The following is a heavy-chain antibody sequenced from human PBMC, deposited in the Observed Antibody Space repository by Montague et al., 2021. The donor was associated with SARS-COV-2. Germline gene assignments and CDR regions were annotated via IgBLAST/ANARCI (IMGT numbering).Heavy chain of an antibody. CDR2: IRSRGDST. D-gene: IGHD3-3*01. Sequence: SLRLSCAASGFTFSNYAMNWVRQAPGKGLEWVSLIRSRGDSTYYADSVKGRFTISRDNSRNTLYLHMNSLRADDTAIYYCAKSRPHTNEFGSAFDIWGQGTMVTVSS. V-gene: IGHV3-23*01. CDR1: GFTFSNYA. J-gene: IGHJ3*02. CDR3: AKSRPHTNEFGSAFDI.